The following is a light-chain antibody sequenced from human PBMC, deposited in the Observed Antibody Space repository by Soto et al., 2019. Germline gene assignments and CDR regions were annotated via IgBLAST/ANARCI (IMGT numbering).Light chain of an antibody. V-gene: IGLV2-8*01. CDR1: SSDVGTYNY. J-gene: IGLJ7*01. Sequence: QSALTQPPSASGSPGQSVTISCTGTSSDVGTYNYVSWYQQHPAKPPKLRIYEVSKRPSGVPGRFAGSKSGNTASLAVSGLQAEDEADYYCSSYAGSNHFVFGGGTQLTVL. CDR3: SSYAGSNHFV. CDR2: EVS.